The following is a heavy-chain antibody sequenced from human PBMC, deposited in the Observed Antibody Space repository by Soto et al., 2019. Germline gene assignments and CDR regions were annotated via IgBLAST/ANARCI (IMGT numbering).Heavy chain of an antibody. J-gene: IGHJ3*02. Sequence: PGGSLRLSCAASGFTFSSYGMHWVRQAPGKGLEWVAVISFDGSNKYYADSVKGRFTISRDNSKNTLYLQMNSLSAEDTAVYYCARYSGYDFKDAFDIWGQGTMVTVSS. V-gene: IGHV3-30*03. CDR2: ISFDGSNK. CDR1: GFTFSSYG. CDR3: ARYSGYDFKDAFDI. D-gene: IGHD5-12*01.